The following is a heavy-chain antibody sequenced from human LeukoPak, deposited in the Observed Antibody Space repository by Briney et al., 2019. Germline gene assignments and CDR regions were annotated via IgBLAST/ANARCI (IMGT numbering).Heavy chain of an antibody. D-gene: IGHD5-18*01. CDR1: XGTXXSXA. CDR2: IIPILGIA. CDR3: ARDSGYSYGFLLDY. J-gene: IGHJ4*02. V-gene: IGHV1-69*04. Sequence: VXXXXXXGTXXSXAISWVRQAPGQGGEWMGRIIPILGIANYAQKFQGRVTITADKSTSTAYMELSSLRSEDTAVYYCARDSGYSYGFLLDYWGQGTLVTVSS.